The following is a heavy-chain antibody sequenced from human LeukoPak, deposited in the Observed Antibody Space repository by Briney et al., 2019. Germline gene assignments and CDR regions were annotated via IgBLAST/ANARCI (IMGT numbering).Heavy chain of an antibody. V-gene: IGHV3-30*03. CDR3: ARATTIVVGPT. D-gene: IGHD2-2*01. J-gene: IGHJ5*02. Sequence: GGSLRVYCVASGFFFSNYAMHWVRQAPGKGLEWVAIISYDGGDKSYADSVKGRFTISRDNAKNSLYLQMNSLRAEDTAVYYCARATTIVVGPTWGQGTLVTVSS. CDR2: ISYDGGDK. CDR1: GFFFSNYA.